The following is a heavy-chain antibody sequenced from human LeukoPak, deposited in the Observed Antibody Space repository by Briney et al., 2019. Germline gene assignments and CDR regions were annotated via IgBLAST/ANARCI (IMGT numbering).Heavy chain of an antibody. CDR3: ARGTHSSGYYSCFDY. CDR1: GGSFSGYY. CDR2: INHSGST. Sequence: PSETLSLTCAVYGGSFSGYYWSWIRQPPGKGLEWIGEINHSGSTNYNPSLKSRVTISVDTSKNQFSLKLGSVTAADTAVYYCARGTHSSGYYSCFDYWGQGTLVTVSS. V-gene: IGHV4-34*01. D-gene: IGHD3-22*01. J-gene: IGHJ4*02.